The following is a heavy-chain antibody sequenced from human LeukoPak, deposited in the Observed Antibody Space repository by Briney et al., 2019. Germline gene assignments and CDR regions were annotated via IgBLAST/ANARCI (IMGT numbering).Heavy chain of an antibody. CDR3: ARQRGSGCLDY. CDR1: RFTLSNYC. Sequence: QPGGSLRLSCAAPRFTLSNYCMSWVRPAPGKGLEWVANIKQDGSETYYVDSVKGRFTISRDNAKNSLSLQMNSLRAEDTAVYYCARQRGSGCLDYWGQGTLVTVSS. CDR2: IKQDGSET. D-gene: IGHD6-19*01. J-gene: IGHJ4*02. V-gene: IGHV3-7*01.